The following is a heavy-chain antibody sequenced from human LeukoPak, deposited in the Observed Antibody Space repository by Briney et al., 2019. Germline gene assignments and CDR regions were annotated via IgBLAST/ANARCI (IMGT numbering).Heavy chain of an antibody. CDR1: GGPISSYY. CDR3: ARQGCSGNTCFYAFDI. Sequence: SETLSLTCTVSGGPISSYYWSWIRQPPGKGLEWIGYIYYSGSTNYNPSLRSRVTVSVDTSKNQFSLKLSSVTAADTAVYYCARQGCSGNTCFYAFDIWGQGTMVTVSS. V-gene: IGHV4-59*08. J-gene: IGHJ3*02. D-gene: IGHD2-2*01. CDR2: IYYSGST.